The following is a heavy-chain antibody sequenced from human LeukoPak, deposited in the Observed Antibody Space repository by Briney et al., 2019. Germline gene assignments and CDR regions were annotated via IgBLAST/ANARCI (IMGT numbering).Heavy chain of an antibody. V-gene: IGHV4-39*07. CDR3: ARDCGTTYYSDSGGHSHSWDHNWFDP. Sequence: PSETLSLTCTVSGGSISSSRNYWGWIRQPPGKGLEWIASIYHSGTTYYNPSLKSRVTMSVDTSKNQFSLKLSSVTAADTAVYYCARDCGTTYYSDSGGHSHSWDHNWFDPWGQGTLVTVSS. D-gene: IGHD3-22*01. CDR1: GGSISSSRNY. J-gene: IGHJ5*02. CDR2: IYHSGTT.